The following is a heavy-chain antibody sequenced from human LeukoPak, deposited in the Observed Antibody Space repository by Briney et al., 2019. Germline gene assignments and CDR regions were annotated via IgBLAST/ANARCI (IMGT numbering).Heavy chain of an antibody. CDR3: ARGIAARPPYYFDY. CDR1: GGSIGSSSYY. D-gene: IGHD6-6*01. Sequence: SETLSLTCTVSGGSIGSSSYYWGWIRQPPGKGLEWIGSIYYSGSTYYNPSLKSRVTISVDRSKNQFSLKLSSVTAADTAVYYCARGIAARPPYYFDYWGQGTLVTVSS. V-gene: IGHV4-39*07. CDR2: IYYSGST. J-gene: IGHJ4*02.